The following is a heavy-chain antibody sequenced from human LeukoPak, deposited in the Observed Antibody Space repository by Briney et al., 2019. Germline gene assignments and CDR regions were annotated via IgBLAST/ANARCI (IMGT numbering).Heavy chain of an antibody. J-gene: IGHJ4*02. CDR1: GGSFSGYY. CDR2: INHSGST. CDR3: ARHKEGSSSHGHDY. V-gene: IGHV4-34*01. D-gene: IGHD6-6*01. Sequence: PSETLSLTCAVYGGSFSGYYWSWIRQPPGKGLEWIGEINHSGSTNYNPSLKSRVTISVDTSKNQFSLKLSSVTAADTAVYYCARHKEGSSSHGHDYWGQGTLVTVSS.